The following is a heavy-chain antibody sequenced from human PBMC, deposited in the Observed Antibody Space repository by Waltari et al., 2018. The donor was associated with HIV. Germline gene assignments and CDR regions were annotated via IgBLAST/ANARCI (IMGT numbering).Heavy chain of an antibody. J-gene: IGHJ5*02. D-gene: IGHD2-15*01. V-gene: IGHV1-8*01. CDR1: GYTFTSYD. CDR2: TNPNRGNT. CDR3: ARGLISARGFDP. Sequence: QVQLVQSGAEVKKPGASVKVSCKASGYTFTSYDINWVRQATGQGLEWMGWTNPNRGNTGYAQKFQGRVTRTRNTAISTAYMELSSLRSEDTAVYYGARGLISARGFDPWGQGTLVTVSS.